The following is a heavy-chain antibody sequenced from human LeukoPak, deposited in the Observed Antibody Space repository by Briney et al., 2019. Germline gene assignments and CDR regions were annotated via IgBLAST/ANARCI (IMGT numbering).Heavy chain of an antibody. CDR3: ARGGLYCSSTSCHPYYFDY. CDR2: IKQDGSEK. V-gene: IGHV3-7*01. CDR1: GFTFSSYW. D-gene: IGHD2-2*01. J-gene: IGHJ4*02. Sequence: GGSLRLSCAASGFTFSSYWMSWVRQAPGKGLEWVANIKQDGSEKYYVDSVKGRFTISRDNAKNSLYLQMNSLRAEDTAVYYCARGGLYCSSTSCHPYYFDYWGQGTLVTVSS.